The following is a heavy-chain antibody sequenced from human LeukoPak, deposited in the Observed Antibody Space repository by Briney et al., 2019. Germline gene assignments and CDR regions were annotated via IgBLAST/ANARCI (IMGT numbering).Heavy chain of an antibody. J-gene: IGHJ4*02. CDR2: IRYDGSNK. Sequence: GGSLRLSCAASGFTFSSYGVHWVRQAPGKGLEWVAFIRYDGSNKYYADSVKGRFTISRDNSKNTLYLQMSSLRAEDKAVYYCAKGGIVVVPAAIPFDYWGQGTLVTVSS. V-gene: IGHV3-30*02. D-gene: IGHD2-2*01. CDR3: AKGGIVVVPAAIPFDY. CDR1: GFTFSSYG.